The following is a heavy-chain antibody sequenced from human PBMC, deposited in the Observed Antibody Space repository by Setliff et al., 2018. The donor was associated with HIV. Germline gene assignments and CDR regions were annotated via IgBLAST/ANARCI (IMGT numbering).Heavy chain of an antibody. CDR2: IKSKTDVGTT. J-gene: IGHJ2*01. V-gene: IGHV3-15*01. Sequence: PGGSLRLSCAASGFTFSNAWMNWVRQAPGKGLEWVGRIKSKTDVGTTEYAAPVKGRFTISWDDSKNSLYLQMNSLKTEDTAVYYCSTFYGPGLWGRGTLVTVSS. D-gene: IGHD4-17*01. CDR3: STFYGPGL. CDR1: GFTFSNAW.